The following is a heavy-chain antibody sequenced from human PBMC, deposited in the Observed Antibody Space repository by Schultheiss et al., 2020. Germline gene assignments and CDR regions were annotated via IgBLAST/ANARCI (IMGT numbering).Heavy chain of an antibody. CDR2: ISYDGSNK. D-gene: IGHD3-10*01. Sequence: GGSLRLSCAASGFTFSSYGMHWVRQAPGKGLEWVAVISYDGSNKYYADSVKGRFTISRDNAKNSLYLQMNSLRAEDTALYHCARVLWFGANWFDPWGQGTLVTVSS. CDR3: ARVLWFGANWFDP. V-gene: IGHV3-30*03. J-gene: IGHJ5*02. CDR1: GFTFSSYG.